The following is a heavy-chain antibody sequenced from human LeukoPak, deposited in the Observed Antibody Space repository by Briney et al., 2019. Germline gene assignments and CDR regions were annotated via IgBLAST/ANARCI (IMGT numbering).Heavy chain of an antibody. J-gene: IGHJ4*02. Sequence: SVKVSCKASGGTFSSYAISWVRQAPGQGLEWMGGIIPIFGAANYAQKFQGRVTITTDESTSTAYMELSSLRSEDTAVYYCARAPWGAYGGNSGHFDYWGQGTLVTVSS. D-gene: IGHD4-23*01. CDR2: IIPIFGAA. V-gene: IGHV1-69*05. CDR1: GGTFSSYA. CDR3: ARAPWGAYGGNSGHFDY.